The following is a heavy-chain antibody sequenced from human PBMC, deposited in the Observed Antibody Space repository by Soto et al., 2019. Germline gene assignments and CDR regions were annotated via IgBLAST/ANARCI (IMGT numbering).Heavy chain of an antibody. CDR1: GFTFSNAW. CDR2: IKSKTDGGTT. CDR3: TNHGAGYYDYYYCMDV. Sequence: EVQLVESGGGLVQPGGSLRLSCAASGFTFSNAWMSWVRQAPGKGLEWVGRIKSKTDGGTTDYAAPGKGRFTISRDDSKNTLYLQMNSLKTEDTAVYYCTNHGAGYYDYYYCMDVWGKGTTVTVSS. J-gene: IGHJ6*03. V-gene: IGHV3-15*01. D-gene: IGHD6-19*01.